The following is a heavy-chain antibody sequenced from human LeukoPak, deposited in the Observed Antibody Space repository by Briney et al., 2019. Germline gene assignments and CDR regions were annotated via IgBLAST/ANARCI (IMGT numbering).Heavy chain of an antibody. D-gene: IGHD2-15*01. J-gene: IGHJ5*02. CDR1: GFTFSTYG. Sequence: GGSLRLSCAASGFTFSTYGMHWVRQAPGKGLEWVAVISNDGINKYYADSVKGRFTISRENSRNTLYLQMSGLRPDDTAVYYCVRKIDCRGSTCYGWFDPWGQGTLVTVSS. V-gene: IGHV3-30*03. CDR2: ISNDGINK. CDR3: VRKIDCRGSTCYGWFDP.